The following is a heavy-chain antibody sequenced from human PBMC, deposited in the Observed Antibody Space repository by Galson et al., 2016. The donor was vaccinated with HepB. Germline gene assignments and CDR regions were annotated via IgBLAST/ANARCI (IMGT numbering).Heavy chain of an antibody. J-gene: IGHJ6*02. V-gene: IGHV3-30*04. D-gene: IGHD5-18*01. CDR2: ISNDGNNK. Sequence: SLRLSCAVSGFSFNNYAFHWVRQAPGKGLEWVAVISNDGNNKYYADTVKGRFTISRDDSKNTLYLQMNSLKAEDTAVYYCARETVDTVMYYYHGMDVWGQGTTVTVSS. CDR3: ARETVDTVMYYYHGMDV. CDR1: GFSFNNYA.